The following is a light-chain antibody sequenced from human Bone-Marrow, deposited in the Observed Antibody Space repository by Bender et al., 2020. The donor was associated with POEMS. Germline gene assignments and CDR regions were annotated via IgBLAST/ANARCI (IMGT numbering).Light chain of an antibody. CDR1: SSDIGTYHF. CDR3: SSFTGSGTV. J-gene: IGLJ3*02. CDR2: DVT. V-gene: IGLV2-14*03. Sequence: QSALTQPASVSGSPGKSITVSCTGTSSDIGTYHFVSWYQQHPGKAPKLIISDVTNRPSGVSSRFSGSKSDNTASLTISGLQAEDEADYHCSSFTGSGTVFGGGTKLTVL.